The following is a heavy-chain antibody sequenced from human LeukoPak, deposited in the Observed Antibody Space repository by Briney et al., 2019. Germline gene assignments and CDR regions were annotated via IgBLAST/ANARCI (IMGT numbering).Heavy chain of an antibody. V-gene: IGHV1-69*13. D-gene: IGHD7-27*01. CDR2: IIPIFGTA. Sequence: ASVKVSCKASGGTFSSYAISWVRQAPGQGLEWMGGIIPIFGTANYAQKFQGRVTITADESTSTAYMELSSLRPEDTAVYYCARPRAGDSNWFDPWGQGTLVTVSS. CDR3: ARPRAGDSNWFDP. CDR1: GGTFSSYA. J-gene: IGHJ5*02.